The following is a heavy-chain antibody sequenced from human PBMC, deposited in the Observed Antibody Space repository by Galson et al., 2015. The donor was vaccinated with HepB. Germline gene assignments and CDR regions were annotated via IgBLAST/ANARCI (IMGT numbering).Heavy chain of an antibody. V-gene: IGHV3-21*01. CDR1: GFTFSSYS. D-gene: IGHD2-21*02. CDR2: ISSSSSYI. Sequence: SLRLSCAASGFTFSSYSMNWVRQAPGKGLEWVSSISSSSSYIYYADSVKGRFTISRDNAKNSLYLQMNSLRAEDTAVYYCARESGGDYQNDYWGQGTLVTVSS. CDR3: ARESGGDYQNDY. J-gene: IGHJ4*02.